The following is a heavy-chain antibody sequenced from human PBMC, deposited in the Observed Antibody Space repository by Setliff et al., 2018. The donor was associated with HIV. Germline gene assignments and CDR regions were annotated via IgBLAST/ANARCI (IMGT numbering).Heavy chain of an antibody. CDR1: GFIFGDND. V-gene: IGHV3-49*04. CDR3: ARGRLLWSGSYYYYYMDV. Sequence: PGGSLRLSCTASGFIFGDNDMSWVRQAPGKGLEWVGSIRSKAYGGTTEYAASVKRRFSISRDDSKSVAYLQMNSLKTEDTAVYYCARGRLLWSGSYYYYYMDVWGKGTTVTVSS. D-gene: IGHD3-10*01. J-gene: IGHJ6*03. CDR2: IRSKAYGGTT.